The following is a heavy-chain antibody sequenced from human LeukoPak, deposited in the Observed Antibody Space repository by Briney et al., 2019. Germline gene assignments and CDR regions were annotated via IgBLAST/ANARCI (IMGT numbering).Heavy chain of an antibody. CDR1: GFTFSSYW. Sequence: GSLRLSCAASGFTFSSYWMSWVGQAPGKGLEWVANIKEDGSEEYYVDSVKGRFIISRDNARNSVNLQMNSLRAEDTAVYYCARDRYYGSGSYKDYWGQGTLVTVSS. V-gene: IGHV3-7*01. J-gene: IGHJ4*02. CDR2: IKEDGSEE. CDR3: ARDRYYGSGSYKDY. D-gene: IGHD3-10*01.